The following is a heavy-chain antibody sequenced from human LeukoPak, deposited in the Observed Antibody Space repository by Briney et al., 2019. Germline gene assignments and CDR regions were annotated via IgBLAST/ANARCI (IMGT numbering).Heavy chain of an antibody. CDR2: ISSGADTT. CDR1: GFTFSNYA. V-gene: IGHV3-23*01. J-gene: IGHJ4*02. D-gene: IGHD6-19*01. CDR3: AKDLEQSYSGWSTSYDG. Sequence: GGSLRLSCAASGFTFSNYALSWVRQVPGKRLEWVSAISSGADTTGYADSVKGRFTISRDNSKSTIYLQMKSLRAEDTAVYYCAKDLEQSYSGWSTSYDGWGQGTLVTVSS.